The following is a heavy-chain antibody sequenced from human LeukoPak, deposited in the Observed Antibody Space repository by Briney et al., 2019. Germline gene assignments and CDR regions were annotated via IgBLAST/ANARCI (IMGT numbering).Heavy chain of an antibody. V-gene: IGHV3-66*01. Sequence: PGGSLRLSCAASGFTVSNIFMNWVRQAPGKGLEWVSIIYSGGSTYYADSVKGRFTISRDNSKNTLYLQMNSLRAEDTAVYYCARAPRSYWGQGTLVTVSS. CDR1: GFTVSNIF. CDR3: ARAPRSY. J-gene: IGHJ4*02. CDR2: IYSGGST.